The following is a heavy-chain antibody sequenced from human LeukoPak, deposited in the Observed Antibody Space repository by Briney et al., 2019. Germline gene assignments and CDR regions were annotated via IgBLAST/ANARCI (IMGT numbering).Heavy chain of an antibody. Sequence: PGGSLRLSCAASGFTFSDFGMHWVRQAPGKGLEWLTFIRYDGSKKDYADSVKGRFTISRDNSKNTLFLQMNSLRAEDTAVYYCAKDGYGDYFPVLLSRAHDAFDIWGQGTMVTVSS. CDR2: IRYDGSKK. CDR3: AKDGYGDYFPVLLSRAHDAFDI. V-gene: IGHV3-30*02. J-gene: IGHJ3*02. D-gene: IGHD4-17*01. CDR1: GFTFSDFG.